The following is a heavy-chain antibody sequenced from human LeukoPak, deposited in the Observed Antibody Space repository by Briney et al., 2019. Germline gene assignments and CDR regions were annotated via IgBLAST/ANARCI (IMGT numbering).Heavy chain of an antibody. CDR1: GFTFSDYY. D-gene: IGHD4-17*01. CDR3: ARDNTVTTSVDY. V-gene: IGHV3-11*06. Sequence: GGSLRLSCAASGFTFSDYYMSWIRQAPGKGLEWVSYISSSSGYTNYADSVKGRFTISRDNAKNSLYLQMNSLRAEDTAVYYCARDNTVTTSVDYWGQGTLVTVSS. J-gene: IGHJ4*02. CDR2: ISSSSGYT.